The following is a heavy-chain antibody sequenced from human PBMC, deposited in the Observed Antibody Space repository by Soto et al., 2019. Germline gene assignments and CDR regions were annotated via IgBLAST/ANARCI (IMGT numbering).Heavy chain of an antibody. J-gene: IGHJ6*02. V-gene: IGHV1-18*01. CDR3: ARVLIAVPGAHFHYGLDV. D-gene: IGHD2-2*01. CDR2: ISGYDGYT. Sequence: ASVKVSCKASGYTFTSYGISWVRQAPGKGLEWMGWISGYDGYTKYAQNVQDRVTMTTDTSTSTAYMELRTLKSDDTAVYFCARVLIAVPGAHFHYGLDVWGHGTTVTVSS. CDR1: GYTFTSYG.